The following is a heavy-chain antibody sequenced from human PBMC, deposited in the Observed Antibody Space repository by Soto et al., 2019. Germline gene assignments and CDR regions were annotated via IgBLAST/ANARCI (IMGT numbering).Heavy chain of an antibody. CDR3: ARDVITGTPGYYYGMDV. J-gene: IGHJ6*02. D-gene: IGHD1-20*01. V-gene: IGHV1-69*13. Sequence: ASVKVSCKASGGTFSSYAISWVRQAPGQGLEWMGGIIPIFGTANDAQKFQGRVTITADESTSTAYMELSSLRSEDTAVYYCARDVITGTPGYYYGMDVWGQGTTVTVSS. CDR2: IIPIFGTA. CDR1: GGTFSSYA.